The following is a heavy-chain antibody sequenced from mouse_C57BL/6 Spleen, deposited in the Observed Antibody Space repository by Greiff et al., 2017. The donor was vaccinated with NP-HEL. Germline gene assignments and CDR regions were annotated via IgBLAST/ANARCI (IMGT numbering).Heavy chain of an antibody. CDR3: ARWTTVASWYFDV. CDR1: GFTFTDYY. Sequence: EVQLVESGGGLVQPGGSLSLSCAASGFTFTDYYMSWVRQPPGKALEWLGFIRNKANGYTTEYSASVKGRFTISRDNSQSILYLQMNALRAEDSATYYCARWTTVASWYFDVWGTGTTVTVSS. J-gene: IGHJ1*03. V-gene: IGHV7-3*01. D-gene: IGHD1-1*01. CDR2: IRNKANGYTT.